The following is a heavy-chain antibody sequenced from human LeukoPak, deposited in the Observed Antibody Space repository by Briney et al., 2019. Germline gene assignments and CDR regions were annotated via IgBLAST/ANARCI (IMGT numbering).Heavy chain of an antibody. CDR1: GYTFTGYY. J-gene: IGHJ4*02. V-gene: IGHV1-2*02. D-gene: IGHD6-6*01. CDR3: ARASYYFDY. CDR2: INPNSGGT. Sequence: GASAKVSCKASGYTFTGYYMHWVRQAPGQGLEWMGWINPNSGGTNYAQKFQGRVTMTRDTSIGTAYMELSRLRSDDTAVYYCARASYYFDYWGQGTLVTVSS.